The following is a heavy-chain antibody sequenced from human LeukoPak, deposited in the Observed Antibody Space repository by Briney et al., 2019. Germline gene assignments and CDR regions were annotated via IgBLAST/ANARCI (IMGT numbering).Heavy chain of an antibody. D-gene: IGHD6-6*01. CDR2: ISGSGGNT. V-gene: IGHV3-23*01. CDR1: GFTFSSYA. CDR3: AKDLYTGSWYYGMDV. Sequence: GGSLRFSCAASGFTFSSYAMSWVRQAPGKGLEWFSAISGSGGNTYYADSVKGRFTISRDNSKNTLYLQMNSLRAGDTAVYYRAKDLYTGSWYYGMDVWGQGTTVTVSS. J-gene: IGHJ6*02.